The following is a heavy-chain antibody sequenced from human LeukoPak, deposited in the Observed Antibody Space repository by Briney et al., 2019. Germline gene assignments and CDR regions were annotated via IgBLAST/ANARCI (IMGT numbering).Heavy chain of an antibody. J-gene: IGHJ4*02. CDR1: GFTFSDYY. CDR3: ARGSAPAYYYDSSVYFFDY. Sequence: SGGSLRLSCAASGFTFSDYYMSWIRQAPGKGLEWVSYISSSGSTIYYADSVKGRFTISRDNAKNSLYLQMNSLRAEDTAVYYCARGSAPAYYYDSSVYFFDYWGQGTLVTVSS. CDR2: ISSSGSTI. V-gene: IGHV3-11*04. D-gene: IGHD3-22*01.